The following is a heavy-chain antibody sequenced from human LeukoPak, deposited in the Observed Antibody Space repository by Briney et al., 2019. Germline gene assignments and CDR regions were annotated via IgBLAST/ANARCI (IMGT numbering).Heavy chain of an antibody. CDR3: AKDTTTGEMGAFDI. CDR2: ISGSGGTA. CDR1: GFTFSIYA. Sequence: GGSLRLSCAASGFTFSIYAMSWVRQAPGKGLEWVSAISGSGGTAYYADSVKGRFTISRDNSKNTLYLQMNSLRAEDTAVYYCAKDTTTGEMGAFDIWGQGTMVTVSS. J-gene: IGHJ3*02. V-gene: IGHV3-23*01. D-gene: IGHD3-10*01.